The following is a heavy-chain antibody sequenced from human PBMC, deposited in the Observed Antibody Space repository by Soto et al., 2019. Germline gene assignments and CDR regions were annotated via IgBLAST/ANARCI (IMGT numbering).Heavy chain of an antibody. V-gene: IGHV3-23*01. D-gene: IGHD3-9*01. CDR1: GFTFSSYA. J-gene: IGHJ3*02. CDR3: AKDLNPLPDAFDI. Sequence: GGSLRLSCASSGFTFSSYAMILVRQAPGKGLEWVSAISGRGGSTYYADSVKGRFTISRDNSKNTLYLQMNSLRAEDTAVYYCAKDLNPLPDAFDIWGQGTMVTVSS. CDR2: ISGRGGST.